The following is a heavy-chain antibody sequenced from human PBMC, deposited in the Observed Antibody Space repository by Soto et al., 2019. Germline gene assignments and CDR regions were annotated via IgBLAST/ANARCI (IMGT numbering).Heavy chain of an antibody. CDR1: GFSLSTNGVG. J-gene: IGHJ5*02. Sequence: SGPTLVNPTQTLTLTCTFSGFSLSTNGVGVGWICQPPGKALEWLAVMYWNDDKRYSPSLRTRLTITKDTSKNQVVLTMTNMDPVDTATYYCAHKSRYSSGWHMFDPWGQGTLVTVSS. CDR3: AHKSRYSSGWHMFDP. V-gene: IGHV2-5*01. D-gene: IGHD6-19*01. CDR2: MYWNDDK.